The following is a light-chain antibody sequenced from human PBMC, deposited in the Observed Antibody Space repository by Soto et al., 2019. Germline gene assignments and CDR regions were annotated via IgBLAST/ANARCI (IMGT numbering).Light chain of an antibody. J-gene: IGKJ5*01. CDR1: QSISSY. V-gene: IGKV1-39*01. CDR3: QQSYSSPIT. Sequence: DIQMTQSPSSLSASVGDRVTVTCRASQSISSYLNWYQQKPGKVPKLLIYAASSLQSGVSSRFRGGGSGTEFTLTITSLQPEDFATYFCQQSYSSPITFGQGTRLEIK. CDR2: AAS.